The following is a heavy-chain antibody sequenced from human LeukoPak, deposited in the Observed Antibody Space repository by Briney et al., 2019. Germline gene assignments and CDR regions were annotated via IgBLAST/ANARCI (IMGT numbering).Heavy chain of an antibody. V-gene: IGHV3-23*01. CDR2: ISGSGGST. J-gene: IGHJ4*02. D-gene: IGHD3-16*01. CDR1: GFTFSSYA. Sequence: PGGSLRLSCAASGFTFSSYAMSWVRQTPGQGLKWVPAISGSGGSTYYANSVKGRFTISRDNSKNTLYLQMNSLRAEDTAVYYCAKDPQGDWGQGTLATVSS. CDR3: AKDPQGD.